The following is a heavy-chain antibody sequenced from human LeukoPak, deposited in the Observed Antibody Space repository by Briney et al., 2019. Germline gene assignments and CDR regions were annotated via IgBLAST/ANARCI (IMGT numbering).Heavy chain of an antibody. D-gene: IGHD2-2*01. V-gene: IGHV3-43*01. CDR2: ISWDGGST. J-gene: IGHJ4*02. CDR3: AKEGLLSRTSGFDY. Sequence: GGSLRLSCAASGFTFDDYTMHWVRQAPGKGLEWVSLISWDGGSTYYADSVKGRFTISRDNSKNSLYLQMNSLRTEDTALYYCAKEGLLSRTSGFDYWGQGTLVTVSS. CDR1: GFTFDDYT.